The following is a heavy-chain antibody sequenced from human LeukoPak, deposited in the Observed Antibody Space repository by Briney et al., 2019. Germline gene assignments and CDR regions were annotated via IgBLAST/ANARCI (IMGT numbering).Heavy chain of an antibody. D-gene: IGHD6-13*01. CDR2: ISDNGAKS. CDR3: ARARDSSWDY. CDR1: GFTFRNYA. Sequence: GGSLRLSCAGSGFTFRNYAMNWVRQAPGKGLQWVSSISDNGAKSDYADSVKGRFTISRDNSKNTLYLQMNSLRVEDTAVYYCARARDSSWDYWGQGTLVTVSS. V-gene: IGHV3-23*01. J-gene: IGHJ4*02.